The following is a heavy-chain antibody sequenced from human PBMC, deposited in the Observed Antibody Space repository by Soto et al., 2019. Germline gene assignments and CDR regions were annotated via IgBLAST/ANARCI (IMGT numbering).Heavy chain of an antibody. D-gene: IGHD6-6*01. V-gene: IGHV4-39*01. CDR1: GGSISSSSYY. Sequence: SETLSPTCTVPGGSISSSSYYWGWIRQPPGKGLEWIGSIYYSGSTYYNPSLKSRVTISVDTSKNQFSLKLSSVTAADTAVYYCARTSKFDCWGQGTLVTVSS. CDR2: IYYSGST. J-gene: IGHJ4*02. CDR3: ARTSKFDC.